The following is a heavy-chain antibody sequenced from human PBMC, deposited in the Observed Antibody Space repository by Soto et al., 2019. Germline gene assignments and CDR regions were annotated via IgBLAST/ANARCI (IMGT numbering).Heavy chain of an antibody. CDR2: TYYRSKWYN. CDR3: AREVAVAGPSRDAFDI. V-gene: IGHV6-1*01. J-gene: IGHJ3*02. D-gene: IGHD6-19*01. CDR1: GDSVSSNSAA. Sequence: SQTLSLTCVISGDSVSSNSAAWNWIRQSPSRGLEWLGRTYYRSKWYNDYAVSVKSRITINPDTSKNQFSLQLNSVTPEDTAVYYCAREVAVAGPSRDAFDIWGQGTMVTVSS.